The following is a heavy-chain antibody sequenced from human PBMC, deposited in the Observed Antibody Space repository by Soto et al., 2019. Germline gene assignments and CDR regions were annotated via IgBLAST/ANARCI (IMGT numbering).Heavy chain of an antibody. D-gene: IGHD6-6*01. J-gene: IGHJ4*02. CDR1: GGSISSGGYY. CDR2: IYYSGST. V-gene: IGHV4-31*03. CDR3: ARDSIAAGIDY. Sequence: SETLSLTCTLSGGSISSGGYYWSWIRQHPGKGLEWIGYIYYSGSTYYNPSLKSRVTISVDTSKNQFSLKLSSVTAADTAVYYCARDSIAAGIDYWGQGTLVTVSS.